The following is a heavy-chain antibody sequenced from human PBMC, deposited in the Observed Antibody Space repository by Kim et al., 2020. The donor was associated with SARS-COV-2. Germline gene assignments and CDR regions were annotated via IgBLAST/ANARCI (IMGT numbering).Heavy chain of an antibody. V-gene: IGHV3-23*01. CDR3: AKYIRGWQMGKYYYYGMDV. D-gene: IGHD1-20*01. Sequence: RFTISRDNSKNTLYLQMNSLRAEDTAVYYCAKYIRGWQMGKYYYYGMDVWGQGTTVTVSS. J-gene: IGHJ6*02.